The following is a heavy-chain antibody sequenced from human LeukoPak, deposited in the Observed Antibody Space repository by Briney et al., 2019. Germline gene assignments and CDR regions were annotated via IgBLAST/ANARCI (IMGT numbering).Heavy chain of an antibody. V-gene: IGHV4-39*07. CDR3: AREEWLVLRWFDP. CDR1: GGSISSSSDY. CDR2: IYYSGST. Sequence: PSETLSLTCTVSGGSISSSSDYWGWIRQPPGKGLEWIGSIYYSGSTYYNPSLKSRVTISVDTSKNQFSLKLSSVTAADTAVYYCAREEWLVLRWFDPWGQGTLVTVSS. D-gene: IGHD6-19*01. J-gene: IGHJ5*02.